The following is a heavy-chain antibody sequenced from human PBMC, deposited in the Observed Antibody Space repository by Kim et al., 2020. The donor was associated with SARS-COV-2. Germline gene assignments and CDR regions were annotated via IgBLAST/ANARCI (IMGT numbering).Heavy chain of an antibody. CDR2: ISWNSGSI. J-gene: IGHJ5*02. CDR1: GFTFDDYA. V-gene: IGHV3-9*01. D-gene: IGHD6-13*01. Sequence: GGSLRLSCAASGFTFDDYAMHWVRQAPGKGLEWVSGISWNSGSIGYADSVKGRFTISRDNAKNSLYLQMNSLRAEDTALYYCAKDIAAAAPYNWFDPWGQGTLVTVSS. CDR3: AKDIAAAAPYNWFDP.